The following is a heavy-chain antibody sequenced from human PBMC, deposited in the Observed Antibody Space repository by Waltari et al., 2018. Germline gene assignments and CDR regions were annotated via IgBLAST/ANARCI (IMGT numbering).Heavy chain of an antibody. V-gene: IGHV1-8*02. CDR2: MNPNRGNT. CDR1: GGTFSSYA. Sequence: QVQLVQSGAEVKKPGSSVKVSCKASGGTFSSYAISWVRQAPGQGLEWMGWMNPNRGNTGYAQKFQGRVTMTRNTSISTAYMELSSLGSEDTAVYYCARGMDFDYWGQGTLVTVSS. J-gene: IGHJ4*02. CDR3: ARGMDFDY.